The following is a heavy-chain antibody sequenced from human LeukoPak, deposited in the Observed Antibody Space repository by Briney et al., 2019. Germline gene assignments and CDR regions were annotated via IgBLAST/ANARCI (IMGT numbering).Heavy chain of an antibody. D-gene: IGHD2-15*01. CDR2: IYYTMST. V-gene: IGHV4-59*01. CDR1: GGSISSYY. CDR3: ARVRWPDFDY. J-gene: IGHJ4*02. Sequence: SETLSLTCTVSGGSISSYYWTWIRQPPGKGLDWIGYIYYTMSTNYNPSLKSRVTISLDTSKNQFSLKLSSVTAADTAVYYCARVRWPDFDYWGQGTLVTVSS.